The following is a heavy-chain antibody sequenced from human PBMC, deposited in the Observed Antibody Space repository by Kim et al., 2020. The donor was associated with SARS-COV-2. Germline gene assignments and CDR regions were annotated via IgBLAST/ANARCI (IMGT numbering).Heavy chain of an antibody. J-gene: IGHJ4*02. CDR1: GFTFSSYA. CDR2: ISGSGGST. V-gene: IGHV3-23*01. CDR3: AKDRGAGTFGGVIYG. Sequence: GGSLRLSCAASGFTFSSYAMSWVRQAPGKGLEWVSAISGSGGSTYYADSVKGRFTISRDNSKNTLYLQMNSLRAEDTAVYYCAKDRGAGTFGGVIYGWGQGTLVTVSS. D-gene: IGHD3-16*02.